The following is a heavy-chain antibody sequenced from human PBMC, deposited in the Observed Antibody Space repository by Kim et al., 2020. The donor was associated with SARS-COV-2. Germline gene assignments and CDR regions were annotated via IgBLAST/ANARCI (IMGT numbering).Heavy chain of an antibody. CDR3: TTRFPSYCSSTSCYGADYYYYGMDV. V-gene: IGHV3-15*01. D-gene: IGHD2-2*01. J-gene: IGHJ6*02. CDR2: IKSKTDGGTT. Sequence: GGSLRLSCAASGFTFSNAWMSWVRQAPGKGLEWVGRIKSKTDGGTTDYAAPVKGRFTISRDDSKNTLYLQMNSLKTEDTAVYYCTTRFPSYCSSTSCYGADYYYYGMDVWGQGTTVTVSS. CDR1: GFTFSNAW.